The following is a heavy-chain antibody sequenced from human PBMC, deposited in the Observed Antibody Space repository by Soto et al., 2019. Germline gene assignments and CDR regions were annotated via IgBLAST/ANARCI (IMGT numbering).Heavy chain of an antibody. CDR3: ASLRSQDDGYKKGFDC. J-gene: IGHJ4*02. CDR1: GDSISNSRFY. V-gene: IGHV4-39*01. D-gene: IGHD5-12*01. Sequence: SETLSLTCGVSGDSISNSRFYWAWIRQPPGEGLEWIGSIYHTGNAYYNPSLKSRVTISVDTSKNQFSLKVTSVTAADTAVYYCASLRSQDDGYKKGFDCWGQGTLVTVSS. CDR2: IYHTGNA.